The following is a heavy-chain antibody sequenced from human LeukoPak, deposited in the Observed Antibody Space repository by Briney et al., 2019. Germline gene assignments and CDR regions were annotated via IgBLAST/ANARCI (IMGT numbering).Heavy chain of an antibody. D-gene: IGHD6-13*01. CDR1: GFTFSSYA. V-gene: IGHV3-23*01. CDR3: AKSPLSYSSSSNWFDP. Sequence: GGSLRLSCAASGFTFSSYAMSWVRQAPGKGLEWVSAISGSGGSTYYADSVKGRFTISRDNSKNTLYLQMNSLRAEDTAVYYCAKSPLSYSSSSNWFDPWGQGTLVTVSS. CDR2: ISGSGGST. J-gene: IGHJ5*02.